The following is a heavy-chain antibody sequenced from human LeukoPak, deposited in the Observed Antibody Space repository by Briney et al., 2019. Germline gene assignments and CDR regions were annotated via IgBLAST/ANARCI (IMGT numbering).Heavy chain of an antibody. CDR1: GGSISSYY. Sequence: PSETLSLTCTVSGGSISSYYWSWIRQPPGKGLEWIGYIYTSGSTNYNPSLKSRVTISVDTSKNQFSLKLSSVTAADTAVYYCARVTYNGYQHFDYWGQGNLVTVS. CDR3: ARVTYNGYQHFDY. D-gene: IGHD3-10*01. V-gene: IGHV4-4*09. J-gene: IGHJ4*02. CDR2: IYTSGST.